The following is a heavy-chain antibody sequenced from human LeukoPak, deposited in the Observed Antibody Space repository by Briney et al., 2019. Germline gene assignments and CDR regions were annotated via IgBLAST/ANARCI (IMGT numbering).Heavy chain of an antibody. CDR2: ISDSGTT. CDR3: AGDNYGSDY. CDR1: GGSINGYY. J-gene: IGHJ4*02. V-gene: IGHV4-59*13. D-gene: IGHD3-10*01. Sequence: PSETLSLTCTVSGGSINGYYWNWIRQTPGKGLEWVGSISDSGTTNHNPSLKSRVTIPVDTSKNQFSLKLRSVTAANTAVYYCAGDNYGSDYWGQGTLVTVSS.